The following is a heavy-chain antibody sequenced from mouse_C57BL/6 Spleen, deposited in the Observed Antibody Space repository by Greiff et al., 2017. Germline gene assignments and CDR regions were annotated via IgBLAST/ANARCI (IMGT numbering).Heavy chain of an antibody. CDR3: TRDQGDRHAMDY. J-gene: IGHJ4*01. CDR2: LSDGGSYT. Sequence: EVKLMESGGGLVKPGGSLKLSCAASGFTFSSYAMSWVRQTPAQRLEWVATLSDGGSYTYSPDNVKGRFTIYRDNAKHNLYLQMSHLKSENTAMYYWTRDQGDRHAMDYWGQGTSVTVSS. V-gene: IGHV5-4*01. CDR1: GFTFSSYA. D-gene: IGHD3-2*02.